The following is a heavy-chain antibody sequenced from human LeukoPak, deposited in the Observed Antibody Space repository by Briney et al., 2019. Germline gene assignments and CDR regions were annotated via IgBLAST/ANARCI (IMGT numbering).Heavy chain of an antibody. CDR3: ARTQAIAAAGLDDAFDI. J-gene: IGHJ3*02. CDR1: GGTFSSYA. D-gene: IGHD6-13*01. V-gene: IGHV1-69*05. CDR2: IIPIFGTA. Sequence: SVKVSCKASGGTFSSYAISWVRQAPGQGLEWMGRIIPIFGTANYAQKFQGRVTITTDESTSTAYMELSSLRSEDTAVYYCARTQAIAAAGLDDAFDIWGQGTMVTVSS.